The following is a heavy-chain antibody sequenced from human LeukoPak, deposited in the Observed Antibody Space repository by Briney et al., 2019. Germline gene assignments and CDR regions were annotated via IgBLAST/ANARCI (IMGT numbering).Heavy chain of an antibody. CDR2: IKEYGSDK. V-gene: IGHV3-7*01. Sequence: GGTLRLSCAVSGFSFSSYWKAWVRQPPAKGRGRVANIKEYGSDKNYEESMKGRFTITRDNAKNSVYLQMNSLRGEDTAVYYCARDRWYYYDSSGYLLDYWGQGTLVTVSS. CDR1: GFSFSSYW. CDR3: ARDRWYYYDSSGYLLDY. D-gene: IGHD3-22*01. J-gene: IGHJ4*02.